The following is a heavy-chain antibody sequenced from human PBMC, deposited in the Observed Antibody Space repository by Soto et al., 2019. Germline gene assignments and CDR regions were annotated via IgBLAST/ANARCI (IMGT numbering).Heavy chain of an antibody. CDR2: VYYRGNT. CDR3: GRVVTVAGTIDV. Sequence: KPSGTLSLTCRVSGNSISSYHWSWIRQPPGKGLEWLGYVYYRGNTKYNPARANRGTISVDEHKKQFSLKLWSVTAADAAGYYCGRVVTVAGTIDVRDQGTLVTVSS. D-gene: IGHD6-19*01. V-gene: IGHV4-59*01. CDR1: GNSISSYH. J-gene: IGHJ4*02.